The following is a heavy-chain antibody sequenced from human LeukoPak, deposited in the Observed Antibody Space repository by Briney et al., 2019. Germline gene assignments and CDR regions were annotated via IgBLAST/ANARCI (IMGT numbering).Heavy chain of an antibody. J-gene: IGHJ6*03. D-gene: IGHD3-3*01. CDR2: IYYSGST. CDR3: ARTPITIFGVVDYYYYMDV. V-gene: IGHV4-59*01. Sequence: SETLSLTCTVSGGSISSYYWSWIRQPPGKGLEWIGYIYYSGSTNYNPSLKSRVTISVDTSKNQLSLKLSSVTAADTAVYYCARTPITIFGVVDYYYYMDVWGKGTTVTVSS. CDR1: GGSISSYY.